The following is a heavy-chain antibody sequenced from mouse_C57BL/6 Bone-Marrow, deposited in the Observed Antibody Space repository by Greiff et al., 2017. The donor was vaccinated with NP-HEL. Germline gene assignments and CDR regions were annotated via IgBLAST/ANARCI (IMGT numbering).Heavy chain of an antibody. J-gene: IGHJ2*01. CDR2: IYPGSGST. D-gene: IGHD3-3*01. CDR3: ARRGAGSYFDY. CDR1: GYTFTSYW. Sequence: VQLQQPGAELVKPGASVKMSCKASGYTFTSYWITWVKQRPGQGLEWIGVIYPGSGSTNYNEKFKSKATLTVDKPSSTAYMQLSSLTSEDSAVYYCARRGAGSYFDYWGQGTTLTVSS. V-gene: IGHV1-55*01.